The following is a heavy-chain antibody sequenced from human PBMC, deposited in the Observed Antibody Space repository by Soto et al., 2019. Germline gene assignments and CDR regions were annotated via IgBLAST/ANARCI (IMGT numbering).Heavy chain of an antibody. Sequence: QVQLQQWGAGLLKPSETLSLTCAVYGGSFNDYYWSWIRQPPGKGLEWIGEINHTGHTNYNPSLKSRVTISVDTSKNQVSLKLSSVTAADTAGYYCARSGHLFDYWGQGILVTVSS. CDR2: INHTGHT. V-gene: IGHV4-34*01. CDR1: GGSFNDYY. J-gene: IGHJ4*02. D-gene: IGHD3-10*01. CDR3: ARSGHLFDY.